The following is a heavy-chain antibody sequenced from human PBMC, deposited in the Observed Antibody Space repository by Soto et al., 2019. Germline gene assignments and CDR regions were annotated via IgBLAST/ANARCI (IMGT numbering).Heavy chain of an antibody. CDR3: ARDPNPYSGYQPNFLDY. D-gene: IGHD5-12*01. CDR2: SSYGGIT. CDR1: GGSISDYY. Sequence: SETLSLTCSVSGGSISDYYWSWIRQSPEKGLEYIAYSSYGGITNLNGALNGRVTMSIDTSRNQFSLKATSLTAADTAVYYCARDPNPYSGYQPNFLDYWGHGTLVTVSS. J-gene: IGHJ4*01. V-gene: IGHV4-59*01.